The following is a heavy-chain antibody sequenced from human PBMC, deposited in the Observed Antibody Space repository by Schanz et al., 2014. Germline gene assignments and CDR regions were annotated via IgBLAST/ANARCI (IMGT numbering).Heavy chain of an antibody. CDR1: GFTFKNYG. V-gene: IGHV3-NL1*01. J-gene: IGHJ4*02. D-gene: IGHD2-2*01. Sequence: QLQLVESGGGVVQPGGSLKLSCVASGFTFKNYGIHWVRQAPGKGLEWVSAVSGRGISTFYADSVKGRFTISRDNSKNTLYLQMNSLRAEDTAVYYCIRGDIMVVPVAHFWGQGILVTVSS. CDR2: VSGRGIST. CDR3: IRGDIMVVPVAHF.